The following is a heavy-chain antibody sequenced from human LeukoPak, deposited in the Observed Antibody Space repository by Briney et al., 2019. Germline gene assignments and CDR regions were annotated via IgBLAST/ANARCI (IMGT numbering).Heavy chain of an antibody. CDR1: GGSISSYY. CDR3: ARVNFPYYYDSSGYYYFDY. J-gene: IGHJ4*02. V-gene: IGHV4-59*01. CDR2: IYYSGST. D-gene: IGHD3-22*01. Sequence: SETLSLTCTVSGGSISSYYWSWIRQPPGKGLEWFGYIYYSGSTNYNPSLKSRVTISVDTSKNQFSLKLSSVTAADTAVYYCARVNFPYYYDSSGYYYFDYWGQGTLVTVSS.